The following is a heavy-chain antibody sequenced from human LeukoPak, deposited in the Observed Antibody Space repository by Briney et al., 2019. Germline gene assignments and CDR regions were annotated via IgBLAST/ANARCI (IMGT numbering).Heavy chain of an antibody. CDR1: GGSISSSSYY. J-gene: IGHJ4*02. D-gene: IGHD3-22*01. CDR2: IDYSGST. Sequence: SETLSLTCTVSGGSISSSSYYWGWIRQPPGKGLEWIGSIDYSGSTYYNPSLKSRVTISVDTSKNQFSLKLSSVTAADTAVYYCARHSRVFHDSSGHLGNWGQGTLVTVSS. CDR3: ARHSRVFHDSSGHLGN. V-gene: IGHV4-39*01.